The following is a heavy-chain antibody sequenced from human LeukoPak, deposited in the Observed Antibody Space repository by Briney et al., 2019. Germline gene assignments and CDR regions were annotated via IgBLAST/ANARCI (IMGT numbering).Heavy chain of an antibody. CDR2: ISSSSSYI. J-gene: IGHJ4*02. CDR1: GFTFSSYS. D-gene: IGHD2-21*02. Sequence: GGSLRLSCAASGFTFSSYSMNWVRQAPGKGLEWVSSISSSSSYIYYADSVKGRFTISRDNSKNTLYFQMNSLRAEDTAVYYCAGCGGDCYYDYWGQGTLVTVSS. V-gene: IGHV3-21*04. CDR3: AGCGGDCYYDY.